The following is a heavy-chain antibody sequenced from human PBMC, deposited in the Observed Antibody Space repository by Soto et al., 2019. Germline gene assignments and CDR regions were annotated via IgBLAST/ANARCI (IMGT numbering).Heavy chain of an antibody. Sequence: PGGSLRLSCAASGFSVSDNSMNWVRQAPGKGLEWVSFIYSDSVGGNTYYADFVKGRFTISRDTSTNTVYLQMSRLTVEDTAFYYCARSKRLRYYYYGMDVWGQGTTVTVSS. D-gene: IGHD6-25*01. J-gene: IGHJ6*02. V-gene: IGHV3-53*01. CDR1: GFSVSDNS. CDR3: ARSKRLRYYYYGMDV. CDR2: IYSDSVGGNT.